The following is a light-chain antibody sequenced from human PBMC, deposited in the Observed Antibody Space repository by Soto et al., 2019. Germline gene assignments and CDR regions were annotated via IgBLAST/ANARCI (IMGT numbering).Light chain of an antibody. J-gene: IGLJ3*02. CDR2: GDA. V-gene: IGLV1-40*01. CDR1: SSNIGAGYD. Sequence: QPVLTQPPSVSGAPGQRVTMSCTGSSSNIGAGYDVHWYQRLPGTAPKLLIYGDANRPSGVPDRFSGSKSGASASLAITGLHAGDEADYYCHAYDRNLSSWGSGGGTQLTVL. CDR3: HAYDRNLSSWG.